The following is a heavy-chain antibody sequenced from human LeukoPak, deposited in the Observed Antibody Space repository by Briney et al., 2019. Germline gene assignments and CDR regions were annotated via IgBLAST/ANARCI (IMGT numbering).Heavy chain of an antibody. CDR1: GFTFSSYS. Sequence: GGSLRLSCAASGFTFSSYSMNWVRQAPGKGLEWVSSISSSSSHIYYADSVKGRFTISRDNAKNSLYLQMNSLRAEDTAVYYCARDNVLEWLSHFDYWGQGTLVTVSS. CDR2: ISSSSSHI. CDR3: ARDNVLEWLSHFDY. J-gene: IGHJ4*02. D-gene: IGHD3-3*01. V-gene: IGHV3-21*01.